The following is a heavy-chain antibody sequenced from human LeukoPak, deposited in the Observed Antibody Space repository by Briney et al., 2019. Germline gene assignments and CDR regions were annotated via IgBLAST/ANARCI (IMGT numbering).Heavy chain of an antibody. J-gene: IGHJ6*02. V-gene: IGHV3-48*04. CDR3: ARDGGWFGAPYYYGMDV. D-gene: IGHD3-10*01. CDR2: ISSSSSTI. CDR1: GFTFSSYS. Sequence: GGSLRLSCAASGFTFSSYSMNWVRQAPGKGLEWVSYISSSSSTIYYADSVKGRFTISRDNAKNSLYLQMNSLRAEDTAVYYCARDGGWFGAPYYYGMDVWGQGTTVTVSS.